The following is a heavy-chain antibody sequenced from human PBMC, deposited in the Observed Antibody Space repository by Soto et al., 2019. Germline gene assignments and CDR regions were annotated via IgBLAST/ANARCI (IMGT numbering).Heavy chain of an antibody. CDR1: GFTFSSYS. Sequence: EVQLVESGGGLVQPGGSLRLSCAASGFTFSSYSMNWVHQAPGKGLEWVSYISSSSSTIYYADSVKGRFTISRDNAKNSLYLQMNSLRAEDTAVYYCARGSYAYGMDVWGQGTTVTVSS. V-gene: IGHV3-48*01. CDR2: ISSSSSTI. J-gene: IGHJ6*02. D-gene: IGHD3-16*01. CDR3: ARGSYAYGMDV.